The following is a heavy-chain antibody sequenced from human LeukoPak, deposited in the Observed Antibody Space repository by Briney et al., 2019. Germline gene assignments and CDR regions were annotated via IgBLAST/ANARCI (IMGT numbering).Heavy chain of an antibody. D-gene: IGHD3-22*01. CDR2: INPNSGGT. CDR3: ARQWLDAFDI. V-gene: IGHV1-2*02. CDR1: GYTFTSYA. J-gene: IGHJ3*02. Sequence: ASVKVSCKASGYTFTSYAMNWVRQAPGQGLEWMGWINPNSGGTNYAQKFQGRVTMTRDTSISTAYMELSSLRSDDTAVYYCARQWLDAFDIWGQGTMVTVSS.